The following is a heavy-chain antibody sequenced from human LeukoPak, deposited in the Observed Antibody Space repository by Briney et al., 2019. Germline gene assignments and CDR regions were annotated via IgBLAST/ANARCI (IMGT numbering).Heavy chain of an antibody. CDR2: IWYDGSNE. D-gene: IGHD6-13*01. Sequence: PGGSLRLSCAASGFTFSTYGMHWVRQAPGKGLEWVALIWYDGSNEYHADSVKGRFTISRDNSKNTLYLQMNSLRAEDTAVYYCARTRAAGYADYFYYGMDVWGQGTTVTVSS. V-gene: IGHV3-33*08. J-gene: IGHJ6*02. CDR3: ARTRAAGYADYFYYGMDV. CDR1: GFTFSTYG.